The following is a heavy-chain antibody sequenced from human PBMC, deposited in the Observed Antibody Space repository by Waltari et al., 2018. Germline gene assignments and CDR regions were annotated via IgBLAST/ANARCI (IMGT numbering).Heavy chain of an antibody. CDR1: GGSFRGYY. D-gene: IGHD2-15*01. CDR2: INHSGST. J-gene: IGHJ4*02. V-gene: IGHV4-34*01. Sequence: QVQLQQWGAGLLKPSETLSPTCAVYGGSFRGYYWSWIRQPPGEGLEWIGEINHSGSTNYNPSLKSRVTISVDTSKNQFSLKLSSVTAADTAVYYCARSLGYCSGGSCYVYYFDYWGQGTLVTVSS. CDR3: ARSLGYCSGGSCYVYYFDY.